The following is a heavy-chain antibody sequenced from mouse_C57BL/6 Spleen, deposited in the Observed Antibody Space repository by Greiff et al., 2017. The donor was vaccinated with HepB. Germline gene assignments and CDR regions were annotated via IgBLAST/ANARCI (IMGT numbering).Heavy chain of an antibody. D-gene: IGHD2-3*01. V-gene: IGHV2-6*01. CDR2: IWGVGST. CDR3: ASGGDFDGYYPFAY. J-gene: IGHJ3*01. CDR1: GFSLTSYG. Sequence: VQVVESGPGLVAPSQSLSITCTVSGFSLTSYGVDWVRQSPGKGLEWLGVIWGVGSTNYNSALKSRLSISKDNSKSQVFLKMNSLQTDDTAMYYCASGGDFDGYYPFAYWGQGTLVTVSA.